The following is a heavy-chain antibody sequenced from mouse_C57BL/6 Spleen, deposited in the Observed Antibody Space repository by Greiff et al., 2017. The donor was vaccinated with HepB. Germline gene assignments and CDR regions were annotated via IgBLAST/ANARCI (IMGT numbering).Heavy chain of an antibody. J-gene: IGHJ3*01. V-gene: IGHV2-6*01. D-gene: IGHD1-1*01. CDR2: IWGVGST. CDR1: GFSLTSYG. Sequence: VKLQESGPGLVAPSQSLSITCTVSGFSLTSYGVDWVRQSPGKGLEWLGVIWGVGSTNYNSALKSRLSISKDNSKSQVFLKMNSLQTDDTAMYYCASEGYYGSSGAWFAYWGQGTLVTVSA. CDR3: ASEGYYGSSGAWFAY.